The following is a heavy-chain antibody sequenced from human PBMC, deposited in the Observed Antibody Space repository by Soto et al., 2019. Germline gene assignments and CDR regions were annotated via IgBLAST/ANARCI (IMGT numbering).Heavy chain of an antibody. Sequence: AASVKGSCKASGYTFTSYDINWVRQATGQGLEWMGWMNPNSGNTGYAQKFQGRVTMTRNPSISPAYMELSSLRSEDTALYYCARSAYILTGYYMWSGYYYYYMDVRGKGTTVTVS. J-gene: IGHJ6*03. D-gene: IGHD3-9*01. CDR2: MNPNSGNT. CDR3: ARSAYILTGYYMWSGYYYYYMDV. CDR1: GYTFTSYD. V-gene: IGHV1-8*01.